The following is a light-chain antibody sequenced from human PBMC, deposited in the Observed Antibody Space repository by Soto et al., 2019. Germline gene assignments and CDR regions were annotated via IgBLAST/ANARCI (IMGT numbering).Light chain of an antibody. V-gene: IGKV3-11*01. Sequence: EIVLTQSPATLSLSPGERATLSCRASQSVSSYLAWYQQQPGQAPRLLIYDASNRATGIPARFSGSGSGTDFTPTSSRLEPEDFAFYYCQQRSNWYTFGQGTKLEIK. CDR1: QSVSSY. J-gene: IGKJ2*01. CDR2: DAS. CDR3: QQRSNWYT.